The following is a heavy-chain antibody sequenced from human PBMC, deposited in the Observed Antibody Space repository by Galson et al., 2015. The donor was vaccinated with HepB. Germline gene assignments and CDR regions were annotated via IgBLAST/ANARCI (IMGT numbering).Heavy chain of an antibody. Sequence: SLRLSCAASGFIFTSAWMRWVRQAPGKGLEWVGRIKSISDGGTTDYAAPVKGRFTISRDDSKNTLYLQMNSLKTEDTALYYCTTDSSGTDVWGQGTTVTVSS. V-gene: IGHV3-15*01. CDR3: TTDSSGTDV. J-gene: IGHJ6*02. CDR1: GFIFTSAW. CDR2: IKSISDGGTT.